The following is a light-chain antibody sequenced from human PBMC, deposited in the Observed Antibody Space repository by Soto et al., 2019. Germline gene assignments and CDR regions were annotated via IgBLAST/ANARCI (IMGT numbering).Light chain of an antibody. J-gene: IGKJ5*01. CDR3: QQHYDSPIT. CDR1: QVITTT. CDR2: DAS. Sequence: ASQVITTTLAWYQVKPGKSPRXXIYDASTRDSGVPSRFSATVSETEFTLTITSLQSEDSATYYCQQHYDSPITFGQGTRLEIK. V-gene: IGKV1-9*01.